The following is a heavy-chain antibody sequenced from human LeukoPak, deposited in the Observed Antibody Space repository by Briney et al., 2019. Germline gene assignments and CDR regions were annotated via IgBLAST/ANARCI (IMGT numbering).Heavy chain of an antibody. Sequence: GGSLRLSCAASGFTFSSYWMHWVRQAPGKGLVWVSRINSDGSSTSYADSVKGRFTISRDTAKNMLYLQMNSLRVEDTAVYYCASTIGYCGSTSRYMAPYYYYYMDVWGKGTTVTVSS. D-gene: IGHD2-2*02. CDR3: ASTIGYCGSTSRYMAPYYYYYMDV. CDR1: GFTFSSYW. J-gene: IGHJ6*03. V-gene: IGHV3-74*01. CDR2: INSDGSST.